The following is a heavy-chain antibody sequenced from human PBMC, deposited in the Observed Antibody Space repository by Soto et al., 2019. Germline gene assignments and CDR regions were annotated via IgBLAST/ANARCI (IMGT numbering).Heavy chain of an antibody. D-gene: IGHD3-22*01. CDR1: GITFSNYA. Sequence: EVQLLESGGGLVQPGGSLRLSCAASGITFSNYAMSWVRQAPVKGLEWVSVISGRGDSTFYAGSVKGRFNISRDKSKDTVHLQMNNLGAEDTALYYCATRNYYDTTGYYYWYYFAFWGQGTLVTVSS. J-gene: IGHJ4*02. CDR3: ATRNYYDTTGYYYWYYFAF. CDR2: ISGRGDST. V-gene: IGHV3-23*01.